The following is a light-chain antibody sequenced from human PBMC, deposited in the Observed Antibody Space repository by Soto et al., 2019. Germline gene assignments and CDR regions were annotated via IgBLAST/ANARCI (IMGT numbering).Light chain of an antibody. CDR2: EAN. CDR1: SSDVGSFNL. Sequence: QSVLTQSASVSGSPGQSITISCTGTSSDVGSFNLVSWYQQHPGQAPKLMIYEANNRPSWISNRFSGSKSGNTASLTISGLQAEDEADYYCCSYAGSYTFIFGGGTKLTVL. J-gene: IGLJ2*01. CDR3: CSYAGSYTFI. V-gene: IGLV2-23*01.